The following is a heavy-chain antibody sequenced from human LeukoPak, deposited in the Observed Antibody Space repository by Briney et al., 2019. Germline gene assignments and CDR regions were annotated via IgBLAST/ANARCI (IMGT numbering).Heavy chain of an antibody. CDR2: ISAYNGNT. J-gene: IGHJ6*02. Sequence: ASMKVSCKASGYTFTSYGISWVRQAPGQGLEWMGWISAYNGNTNYAQKLQGRVTMTTDTSTSTAYMELRSLRSDDTAVYYCARDLITTYYDFWSGPPQYYGMDVWGQGTTVTVSS. CDR1: GYTFTSYG. CDR3: ARDLITTYYDFWSGPPQYYGMDV. D-gene: IGHD3-3*01. V-gene: IGHV1-18*01.